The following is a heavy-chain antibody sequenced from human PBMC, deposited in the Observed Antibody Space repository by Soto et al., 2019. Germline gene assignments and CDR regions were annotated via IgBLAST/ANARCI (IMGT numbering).Heavy chain of an antibody. CDR2: IYFNGGT. J-gene: IGHJ1*01. V-gene: IGHV4-59*01. Sequence: SETLSLTCTISGASLSPYYWIWIRQPPGKALEWIGYIYFNGGTSYNPSLRSRVTVSVDTSKNQFSLKLNSVIAADTAVYYCARAGPAGYESFQQFGQGTPGSAS. CDR1: GASLSPYY. CDR3: ARAGPAGYESFQQ. D-gene: IGHD2-2*01.